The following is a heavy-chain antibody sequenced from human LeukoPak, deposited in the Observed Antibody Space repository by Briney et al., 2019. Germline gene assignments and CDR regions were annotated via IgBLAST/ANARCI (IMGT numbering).Heavy chain of an antibody. Sequence: ASVKVSCKASGYTFTGYYIHWVRQAPGQGLEWMGWINPNSGGTNYAQKFQGRVTMARDTPISTVYMELSRLRSDDTAMYYCAREISGYSDYWGQGTLVTVSS. V-gene: IGHV1-2*02. D-gene: IGHD3-22*01. CDR1: GYTFTGYY. CDR2: INPNSGGT. CDR3: AREISGYSDY. J-gene: IGHJ4*02.